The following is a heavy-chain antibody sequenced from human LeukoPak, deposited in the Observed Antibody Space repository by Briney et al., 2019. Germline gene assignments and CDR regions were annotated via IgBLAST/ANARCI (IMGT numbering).Heavy chain of an antibody. CDR1: GFTFSSYS. Sequence: PGGSLRLPCAASGFTFSSYSMNWVRQAPGKGLEWVSSISSSSSYIYYADSVKGRFTISRDNAKNSLYLQMNSLRAEDTAVYYCARDKDGDYLLDYWGQGTLVTVSS. D-gene: IGHD4-17*01. CDR2: ISSSSSYI. V-gene: IGHV3-21*01. CDR3: ARDKDGDYLLDY. J-gene: IGHJ4*02.